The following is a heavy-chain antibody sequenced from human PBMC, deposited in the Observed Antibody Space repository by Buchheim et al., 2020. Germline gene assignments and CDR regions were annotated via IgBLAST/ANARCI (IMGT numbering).Heavy chain of an antibody. CDR3: ARGKYYYDSSGYYSG. CDR1: GFTLSNYG. D-gene: IGHD3-22*01. V-gene: IGHV3-33*08. CDR2: IWYDGSNK. J-gene: IGHJ4*02. Sequence: QVQLVESGGGVVQPGRSLRLSCAVSGFTLSNYGMHWVRQAPGKGLEWVAVIWYDGSNKYYADSVKGRFTISRDNSKNTLYLQMNSLRAEDTAVYYCARGKYYYDSSGYYSGWGQGTL.